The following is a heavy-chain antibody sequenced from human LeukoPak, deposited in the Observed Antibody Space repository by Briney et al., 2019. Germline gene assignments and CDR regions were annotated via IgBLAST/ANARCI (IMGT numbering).Heavy chain of an antibody. CDR2: IKQDGSEK. CDR1: GFSISNYW. D-gene: IGHD3-22*01. J-gene: IGHJ4*02. V-gene: IGHV3-7*04. CDR3: ARGEYYYDGGY. Sequence: GGSLRLSCAVSGFSISNYWMSWVRQAPGKGLEWVANIKQDGSEKYFVDSVKGRFTISRDNAKNSLYLQMESLRVEDTAVYYCARGEYYYDGGYWGQGTLVTVSS.